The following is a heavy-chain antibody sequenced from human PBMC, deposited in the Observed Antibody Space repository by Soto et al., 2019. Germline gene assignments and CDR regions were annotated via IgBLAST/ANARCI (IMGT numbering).Heavy chain of an antibody. Sequence: AGGSLRLSCVGSGFNFRIYTMNWVRQAPGKGPEWVSSISQTGDYMVYADSVKGRFTISRDNAKNSLYLQMNSLRAEDTAVYYCARDLGEVSAFWGQGTPVTVSS. V-gene: IGHV3-21*01. CDR1: GFNFRIYT. CDR3: ARDLGEVSAF. J-gene: IGHJ4*02. CDR2: ISQTGDYM. D-gene: IGHD3-10*01.